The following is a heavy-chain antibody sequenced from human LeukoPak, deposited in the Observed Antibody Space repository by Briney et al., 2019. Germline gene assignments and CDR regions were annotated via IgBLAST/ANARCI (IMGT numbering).Heavy chain of an antibody. CDR3: ARDRGDINDY. CDR2: INPSGGST. V-gene: IGHV1-46*01. CDR1: GYTFTSYY. J-gene: IGHJ4*02. Sequence: ASVKVSCKASGYTFTSYYVHWVRQAPGPGLEWMGMINPSGGSTTYSQRFQGRITMARGTSTSTVYMELSSLRSEDTAVYYCARDRGDINDYWGQGTLVTVSS. D-gene: IGHD5-12*01.